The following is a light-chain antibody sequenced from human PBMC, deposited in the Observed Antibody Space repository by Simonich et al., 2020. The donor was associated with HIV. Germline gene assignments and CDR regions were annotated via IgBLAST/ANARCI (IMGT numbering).Light chain of an antibody. CDR2: KAS. V-gene: IGKV1-9*01. CDR3: QQYYSSPHT. Sequence: DIQLTQSPSFLSASVRDRVTITCRASQGISNYLAWYQQRPGKAPKLLIYKASSLESGVPSRFSGSGSGTDFTLTISSLQAEDVAVYYCQQYYSSPHTFGQGTRLEIK. CDR1: QGISNY. J-gene: IGKJ2*01.